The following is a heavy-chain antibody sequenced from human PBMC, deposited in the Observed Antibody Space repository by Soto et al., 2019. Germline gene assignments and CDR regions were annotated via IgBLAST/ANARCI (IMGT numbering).Heavy chain of an antibody. CDR2: IYWNDDK. CDR1: DFSLNTRGVG. Sequence: QITLKEPGPTLVKPTQTLTLTCSFSDFSLNTRGVGVGWIRHPPGKALEWGALIYWNDDKRYNPSLKSRLTVTKATSKNLVDITLTNVDPLDTATYYCTHRSPAYGHDSRGPGTLVTVSS. CDR3: THRSPAYGHDS. J-gene: IGHJ4*02. V-gene: IGHV2-5*01. D-gene: IGHD3-10*01.